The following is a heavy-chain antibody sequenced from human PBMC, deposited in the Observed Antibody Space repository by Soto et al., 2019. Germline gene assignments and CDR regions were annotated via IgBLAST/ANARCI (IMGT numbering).Heavy chain of an antibody. J-gene: IGHJ4*02. CDR1: GDSIINGSYY. CDR3: VSGADRYKCGF. D-gene: IGHD2-21*02. V-gene: IGHV4-31*03. CDR2: VHYSGTI. Sequence: QVQVQESGPGLVEPSQTLSLTCTVSGDSIINGSYYWAWIRQHPGMGLEWIGNVHYSGTIYYNPSPTDRVTMSVDTSKNQVSLELSSVTVADTAVYYCVSGADRYKCGFWGQGTLVTVSS.